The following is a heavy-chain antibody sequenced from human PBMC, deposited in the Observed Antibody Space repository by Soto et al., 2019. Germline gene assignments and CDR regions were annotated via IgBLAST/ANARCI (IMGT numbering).Heavy chain of an antibody. D-gene: IGHD2-15*01. CDR1: GGSISSSSYY. J-gene: IGHJ6*03. CDR3: ASGDCSGGSCYWVLYYYMDV. V-gene: IGHV4-39*01. Sequence: SETLSLTCTVSGGSISSSSYYWGWIRQPPGKGLEWIGSIYYSGSTYYNPSLKSRVTISVDTSKNQFSLKLSSVTAADTAVYYCASGDCSGGSCYWVLYYYMDVWGKGTTVTVSS. CDR2: IYYSGST.